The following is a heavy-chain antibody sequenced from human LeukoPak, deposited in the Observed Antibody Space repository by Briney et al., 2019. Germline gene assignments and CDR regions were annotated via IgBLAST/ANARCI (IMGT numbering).Heavy chain of an antibody. CDR3: ATRPRSQNYEFMEFPG. CDR1: GYTLTELS. Sequence: ASVKVSCKVSGYTLTELSMHWVRQAPGKGLEWMGGFDPEDGETIYAQKFQGRVSMTEDTSTDTAYMELSSLRSEDTAVYYCATRPRSQNYEFMEFPGGGGETLV. J-gene: IGHJ4*02. D-gene: IGHD3-3*01. CDR2: FDPEDGET. V-gene: IGHV1-24*01.